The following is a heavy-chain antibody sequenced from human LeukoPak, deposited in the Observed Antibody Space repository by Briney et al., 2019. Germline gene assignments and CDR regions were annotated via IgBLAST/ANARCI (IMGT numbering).Heavy chain of an antibody. V-gene: IGHV3-30-3*01. J-gene: IGHJ4*02. Sequence: GGSLRLSCTASGFIFSNYALHWVRQGPGKGLEWAAVISYDGITKYYADSVKGRFTISRDNSKNTLFLQMNSLRPDDTAVYYCAKRGHYSINWYHYFDYWGQGTLVTVSS. CDR3: AKRGHYSINWYHYFDY. D-gene: IGHD6-13*01. CDR1: GFIFSNYA. CDR2: ISYDGITK.